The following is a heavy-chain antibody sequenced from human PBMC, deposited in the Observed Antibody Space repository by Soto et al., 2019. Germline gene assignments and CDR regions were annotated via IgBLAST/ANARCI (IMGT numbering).Heavy chain of an antibody. J-gene: IGHJ6*03. V-gene: IGHV3-21*01. CDR3: ARAVVPAYYYYYYMDA. D-gene: IGHD2-2*01. CDR1: GFTFSSYS. Sequence: EVQLVESGGGLVKPGGSLRLSCAASGFTFSSYSMNWVRQAPGKGLEWVSSISSSSSYIYYADSVKGRFTISRDNAKNSLYLQMNSLRAEDTAVYYCARAVVPAYYYYYYMDAWGKGTTVTVSS. CDR2: ISSSSSYI.